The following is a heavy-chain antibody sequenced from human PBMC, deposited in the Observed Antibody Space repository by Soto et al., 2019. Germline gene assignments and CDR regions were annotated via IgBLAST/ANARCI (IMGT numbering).Heavy chain of an antibody. CDR3: ARETGENWTYEAH. Sequence: PXETLSLTCRVAGAYISDFSWSWIRQPAGKGLEWIGRITINGNTQKNPSFKSRVTMSIDTSRNHFSLNLQSATAADTALYYCARETGENWTYEAHWGPGTLVTVSS. D-gene: IGHD1-7*01. V-gene: IGHV4-4*07. CDR2: ITINGNT. CDR1: GAYISDFS. J-gene: IGHJ1*01.